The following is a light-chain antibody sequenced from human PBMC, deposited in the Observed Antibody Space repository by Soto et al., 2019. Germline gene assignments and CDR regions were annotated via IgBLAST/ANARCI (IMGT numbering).Light chain of an antibody. J-gene: IGLJ1*01. CDR3: SSYTSSSNDV. V-gene: IGLV2-14*01. CDR2: DVS. Sequence: QSVLTQPASVSGSPGQSITISCTGTSSDVGGYNYVSWYQQHPGKAPKLMIYDVSNRPSGVSNRFSGSKSGNTASLTISGLQAEDEADYYCSSYTSSSNDVFGPGTKLTVL. CDR1: SSDVGGYNY.